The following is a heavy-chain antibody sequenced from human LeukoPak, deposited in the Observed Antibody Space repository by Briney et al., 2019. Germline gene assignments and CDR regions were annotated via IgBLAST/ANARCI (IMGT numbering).Heavy chain of an antibody. CDR1: GYTFTSYA. Sequence: ASVKVSCKASGYTFTSYAMHWVRQAPGQRLEWLGWINGDTGNTKCSQEFQGRLTITRDTSASTVYMDPSTLKSEDMAVYYCARSDGSRGTVNPPGDFWGQGTLVTVSS. CDR2: INGDTGNT. V-gene: IGHV1-3*03. D-gene: IGHD4-17*01. J-gene: IGHJ4*02. CDR3: ARSDGSRGTVNPPGDF.